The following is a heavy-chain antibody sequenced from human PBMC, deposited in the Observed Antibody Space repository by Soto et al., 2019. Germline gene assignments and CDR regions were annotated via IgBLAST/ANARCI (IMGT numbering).Heavy chain of an antibody. V-gene: IGHV1-18*01. CDR1: GYIFNNYA. CDR2: MNVTNGHT. CDR3: ARDLSSGWFDH. J-gene: IGHJ5*02. D-gene: IGHD6-19*01. Sequence: QVQLVQSGAEVKKPGASVKVSCKTSGYIFNNYAISWVRQAPGQGLEWMGWMNVTNGHTKFAEKVQGRLPMTTDTATSTAYMELRNLRSDDTAVYYCARDLSSGWFDHWGQGTLVTVSS.